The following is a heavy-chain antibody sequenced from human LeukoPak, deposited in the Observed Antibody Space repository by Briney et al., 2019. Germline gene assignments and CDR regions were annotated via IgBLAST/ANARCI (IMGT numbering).Heavy chain of an antibody. V-gene: IGHV3-73*01. Sequence: GGSLQLSCAASGFVFSGSAMNWVRQAPGKGLEWVGRIRSKTDNYATEYAASLKGRFTISRDDSKNTAYLQMNSLRVEDTALSYCARDNNGDYWGQGTLVTVYS. CDR2: IRSKTDNYAT. CDR3: ARDNNGDY. J-gene: IGHJ4*02. CDR1: GFVFSGSA. D-gene: IGHD2-8*01.